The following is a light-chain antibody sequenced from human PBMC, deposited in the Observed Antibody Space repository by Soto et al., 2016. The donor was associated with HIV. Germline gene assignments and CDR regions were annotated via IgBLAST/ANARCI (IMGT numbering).Light chain of an antibody. CDR3: QQLNSFPSLR. J-gene: IGKJ4*01. Sequence: DIQLTQSPSFLSASVGDRVTITCRASQGISSYLAWYQQKPGKAPKLLIYAASTLQSGVPSRFSGSGSGTEFTLTISSLQPEDFATYYCQQLNSFPSLRFGGRTEGGD. CDR1: QGISSY. CDR2: AAS. V-gene: IGKV1-9*01.